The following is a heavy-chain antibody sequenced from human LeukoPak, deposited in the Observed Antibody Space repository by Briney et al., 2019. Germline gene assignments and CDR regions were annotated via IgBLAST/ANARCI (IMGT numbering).Heavy chain of an antibody. D-gene: IGHD3-3*01. CDR2: IYYSGST. CDR1: GGSISSRSHY. Sequence: SETLSLTCTVSGGSISSRSHYWVWIRQPPGKGLEWLGSIYYSGSTSYNPSLKRRITISVDTSKNQFSLKLSSVTAADTAVYYCARVFPDFDQLYYYYGMDVWGQGTTVTVSS. J-gene: IGHJ6*02. V-gene: IGHV4-39*07. CDR3: ARVFPDFDQLYYYYGMDV.